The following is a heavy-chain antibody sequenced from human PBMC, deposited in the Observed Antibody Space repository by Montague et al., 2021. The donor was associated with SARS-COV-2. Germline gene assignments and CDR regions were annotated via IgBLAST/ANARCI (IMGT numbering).Heavy chain of an antibody. V-gene: IGHV2-5*02. CDR2: IYWDDDK. J-gene: IGHJ4*02. Sequence: PALVKPTQTLTLTCTFSGFSLSTSGLGVAWIRQPPGKALEWLALIYWDDDKRYSPSLKNRLTITKATSKNQVVLRMTNMDPVDTATYYCAHSQTSSGSWGGYYFDSWGRGTLVSVSS. CDR3: AHSQTSSGSWGGYYFDS. D-gene: IGHD1-26*01. CDR1: GFSLSTSGLG.